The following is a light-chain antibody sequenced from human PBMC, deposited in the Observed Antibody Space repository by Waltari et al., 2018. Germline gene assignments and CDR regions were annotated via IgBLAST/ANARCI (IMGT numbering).Light chain of an antibody. J-gene: IGLJ3*02. Sequence: QSALTQPASVSGSPGQSITISCTGTSSDVGSYNLVSWYQQHPGKAPKLMIYEGSKRPSGVSHRFSGSKSGNTASLTISGLPAEDEADYYCCSYTAGSTWVFGGGTKLTVL. CDR3: CSYTAGSTWV. CDR1: SSDVGSYNL. V-gene: IGLV2-23*01. CDR2: EGS.